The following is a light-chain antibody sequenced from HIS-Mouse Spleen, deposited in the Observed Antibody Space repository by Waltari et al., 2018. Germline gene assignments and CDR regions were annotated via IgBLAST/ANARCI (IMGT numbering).Light chain of an antibody. Sequence: SYELTQPPSVSVSPGQTARITCSGDALPKKYAYWYQQKSGQAPVLVIYEDSKRPSGIPERFSGPSSGTMATLTISGAQVDDEADYYCYSTDSSGNHRVFGGGTKLTVL. CDR2: EDS. V-gene: IGLV3-10*01. J-gene: IGLJ2*01. CDR3: YSTDSSGNHRV. CDR1: ALPKKY.